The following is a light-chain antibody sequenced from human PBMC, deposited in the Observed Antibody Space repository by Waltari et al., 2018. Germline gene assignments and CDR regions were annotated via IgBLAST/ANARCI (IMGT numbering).Light chain of an antibody. J-gene: IGKJ5*01. CDR1: QSVSTN. Sequence: ETVMTQSPATLSVSPGERVTLSCRASQSVSTNLAWYQQKPGQAPRLLIDGASTRATGTPARFSGSGSGKECNRTIRSVQAEDFAIYYCQQYSNWPPITFGKGTRLEIK. V-gene: IGKV3-15*01. CDR3: QQYSNWPPIT. CDR2: GAS.